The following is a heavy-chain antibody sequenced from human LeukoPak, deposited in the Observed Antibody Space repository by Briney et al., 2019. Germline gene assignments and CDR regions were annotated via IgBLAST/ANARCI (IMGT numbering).Heavy chain of an antibody. CDR3: ARRRYYYDSSGRTTYYYMDV. V-gene: IGHV3-23*01. D-gene: IGHD3-22*01. CDR2: ISGSGGST. CDR1: GFTFSSYA. J-gene: IGHJ6*03. Sequence: GGSLRLSCAASGFTFSSYAMSWVRQATGKGLEWVSAISGSGGSTYYADSVKGRFTISRDNSKNTLYLQMNSLRAEDTAVYYCARRRYYYDSSGRTTYYYMDVWGKGTTVTVSS.